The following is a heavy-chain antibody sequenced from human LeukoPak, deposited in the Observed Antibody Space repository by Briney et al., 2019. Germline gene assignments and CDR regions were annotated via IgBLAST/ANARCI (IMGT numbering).Heavy chain of an antibody. D-gene: IGHD3-3*01. CDR2: ISYDGGTNK. CDR3: ARGYDYWIDY. CDR1: GFSFSSYA. V-gene: IGHV3-30*04. Sequence: GRSLRLSCAASGFSFSSYAMHWVRQAPGKGLEWVALISYDGGTNKYYADSVKGRFTISRDNSKNRLYLQMNSLRVEDTGLYYCARGYDYWIDYWGQGILVTVSS. J-gene: IGHJ4*02.